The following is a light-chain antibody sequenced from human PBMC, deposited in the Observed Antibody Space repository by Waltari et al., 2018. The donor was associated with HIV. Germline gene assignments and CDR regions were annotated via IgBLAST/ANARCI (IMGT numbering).Light chain of an antibody. CDR3: SSYTVRNTWV. J-gene: IGLJ3*02. Sequence: QSALTQPASVSAYPGQSITISCTGSSSDFRDFKYVSWYQHHPGKAPKLMICEVFNRPSGVSDRFSGSKSGNTASLTISGLQTEDEADYYCSSYTVRNTWVFGGGTKLTVL. CDR2: EVF. V-gene: IGLV2-14*01. CDR1: SSDFRDFKY.